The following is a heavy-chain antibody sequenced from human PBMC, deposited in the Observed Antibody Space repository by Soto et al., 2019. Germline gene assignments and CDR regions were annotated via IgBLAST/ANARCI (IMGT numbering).Heavy chain of an antibody. D-gene: IGHD6-6*01. CDR3: AKDRISARPTLFDY. V-gene: IGHV3-30*14. CDR1: GFTFSNYA. Sequence: QVQLVESGGGVVQPGRSLRLSCAASGFTFSNYAMHWVRQAPGKGLEWVAVISYDGSNKYYGDSVKGPVTISRDNSKSTLYLQKKSMRGEDKAVYYCAKDRISARPTLFDYWGHGTLVTVYS. CDR2: ISYDGSNK. J-gene: IGHJ4*01.